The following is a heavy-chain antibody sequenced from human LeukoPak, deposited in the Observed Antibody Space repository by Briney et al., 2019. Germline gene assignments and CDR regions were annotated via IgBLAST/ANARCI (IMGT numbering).Heavy chain of an antibody. CDR1: GFTFSRYW. V-gene: IGHV3-7*01. D-gene: IGHD3-22*01. CDR2: IQKDGSVM. J-gene: IGHJ3*02. CDR3: AKDENYVSGPVCYDVYDI. Sequence: GGSLRLSCAASGFTFSRYWMAWVRQAPGKGLEWVANIQKDGSVMNYLDSVRGGFPIPRDKTKQSLYLQMDGLRAEDTAMYYCAKDENYVSGPVCYDVYDIWGQGTMVTVSS.